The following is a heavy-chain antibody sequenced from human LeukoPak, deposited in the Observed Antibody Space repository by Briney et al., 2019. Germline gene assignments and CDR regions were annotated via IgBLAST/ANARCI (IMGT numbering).Heavy chain of an antibody. CDR2: IIPIFGTA. V-gene: IGHV1-69*06. D-gene: IGHD3-10*01. CDR3: ARVRPYMVRGVIRPAFDY. Sequence: SVKVSCKASGYTFTGYYMHWVRQAPGQGLEWMGGIIPIFGTANYAQKFQGRATITADKSTSTAYMELSSLRSEDTAVYYCARVRPYMVRGVIRPAFDYWGQGTLVTVSS. CDR1: GYTFTGYY. J-gene: IGHJ4*02.